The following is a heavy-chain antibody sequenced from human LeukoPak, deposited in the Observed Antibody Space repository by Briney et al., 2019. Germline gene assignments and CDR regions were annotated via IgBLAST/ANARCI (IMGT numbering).Heavy chain of an antibody. D-gene: IGHD6-13*01. V-gene: IGHV3-9*01. CDR3: AKAGSSSWYYEYFQH. Sequence: PGRSLRLSCAAYGFTFDDYAMPWVRQAPGKGVEWVSGISWNSGSIGYADSVKGRFTISRDNAKNSLYLQMNSLRAEDTALYYCAKAGSSSWYYEYFQHWGQGTLVTVSS. CDR2: ISWNSGSI. CDR1: GFTFDDYA. J-gene: IGHJ1*01.